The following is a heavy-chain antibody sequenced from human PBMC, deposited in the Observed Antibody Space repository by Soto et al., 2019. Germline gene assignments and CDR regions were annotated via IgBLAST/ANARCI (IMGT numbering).Heavy chain of an antibody. V-gene: IGHV2-5*02. D-gene: IGHD3-3*01. CDR2: IYWDDDK. CDR3: AHRILRTVFGLVTTTAIYFDS. Sequence: QITLNESGPTVVKPAETLTLTCTFSGFSLTTSGVGVGWIRQSPGKAPEWLALIYWDDDKRYSASLKSRLTSTKDTSKNQVVLTMASVNPADPANYYCAHRILRTVFGLVTTTAIYFDSWGQGTPVVVSS. CDR1: GFSLTTSGVG. J-gene: IGHJ4*02.